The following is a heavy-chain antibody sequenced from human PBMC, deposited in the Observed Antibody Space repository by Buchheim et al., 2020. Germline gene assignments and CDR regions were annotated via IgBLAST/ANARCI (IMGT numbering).Heavy chain of an antibody. V-gene: IGHV3-23*04. CDR1: GFTFSSHW. J-gene: IGHJ4*02. CDR2: ISGSGGST. CDR3: AKDLGRITMVRGVIY. D-gene: IGHD3-10*01. Sequence: EVQVVESGGDLVPPGGSLRLSCVASGFTFSSHWMSWVRQAPGRGLEWVSAISGSGGSTYYADSVKGRFTISRNNSKNTLYLQMNSLRAEDTAVYYCAKDLGRITMVRGVIYWGQGTL.